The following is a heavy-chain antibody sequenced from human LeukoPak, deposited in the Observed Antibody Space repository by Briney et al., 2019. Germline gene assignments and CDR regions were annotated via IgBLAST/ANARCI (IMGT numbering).Heavy chain of an antibody. CDR3: ARDPLPPGYCSSTSCLDY. CDR1: GGTFSSYT. V-gene: IGHV1-69*04. J-gene: IGHJ4*02. D-gene: IGHD2-2*01. CDR2: IIPILGIA. Sequence: SVKVSCKDSGGTFSSYTISWVRQAPGQGLEWMGRIIPILGIANYAQKFQGRVTITADKSTSTAYMELSSLRSEDTAVYYCARDPLPPGYCSSTSCLDYWGQGTLVTVSS.